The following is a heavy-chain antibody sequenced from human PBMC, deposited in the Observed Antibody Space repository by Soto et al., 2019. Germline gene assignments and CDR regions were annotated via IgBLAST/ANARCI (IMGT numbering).Heavy chain of an antibody. CDR2: ISYDGSNK. J-gene: IGHJ6*01. D-gene: IGHD3-10*01. Sequence: QVQLVESGGGVVQPGRSLRLSCAASGFTFSSYAMHWVRQAPGKGLEWVAVISYDGSNKYYADSVKGRFTISRDNSKNTLYLQMNSLRAEDTAVYYCARDLDYGSGIVYYYYYGMDVW. V-gene: IGHV3-30-3*01. CDR1: GFTFSSYA. CDR3: ARDLDYGSGIVYYYYYGMDV.